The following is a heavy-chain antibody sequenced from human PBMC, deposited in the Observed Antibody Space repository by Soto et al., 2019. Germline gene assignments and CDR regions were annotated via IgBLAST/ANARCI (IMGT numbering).Heavy chain of an antibody. CDR1: GVSITPYF. J-gene: IGHJ2*01. V-gene: IGHV4-4*07. D-gene: IGHD3-9*01. CDR2: IYASGRT. CDR3: ARHFDVDPSLDHYYFDL. Sequence: KASETLSLTCTVSGVSITPYFWSWIRQPAGEAPEWLGHIYASGRTTYNPSLKSRVTMFVSQTQVSPRLTSVTAADTAVYYCARHFDVDPSLDHYYFDLWGRGALVTVSS.